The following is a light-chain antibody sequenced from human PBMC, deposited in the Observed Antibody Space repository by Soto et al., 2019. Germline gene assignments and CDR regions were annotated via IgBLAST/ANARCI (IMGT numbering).Light chain of an antibody. CDR3: QQYGSSPRT. CDR1: QSVSSSS. J-gene: IGKJ1*01. Sequence: ETVLTQSPGTLSLSPGEIATLSCRASQSVSSSSLAWYQQRPGQAPRLLIYGTFSRATGIPDRFRGSGSGTDFTLTISRLEPEDFAVYYCQQYGSSPRTFGQGTKVDI. CDR2: GTF. V-gene: IGKV3-20*01.